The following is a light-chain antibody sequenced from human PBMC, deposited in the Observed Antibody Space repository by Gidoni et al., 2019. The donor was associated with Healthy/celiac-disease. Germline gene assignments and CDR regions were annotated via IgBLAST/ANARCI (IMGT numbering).Light chain of an antibody. V-gene: IGKV3-11*01. J-gene: IGKJ4*01. CDR1: QSVYNY. CDR3: QQRRNWPPLT. CDR2: DAS. Sequence: EIVLTQSPATLSLSPGERATLSCRASQSVYNYLAWYQQRPGQAPRLLIHDASNRATGILARFSGSGSGTDFTLTISSLEPEDFAVYYCQQRRNWPPLTFGGGTKVEIK.